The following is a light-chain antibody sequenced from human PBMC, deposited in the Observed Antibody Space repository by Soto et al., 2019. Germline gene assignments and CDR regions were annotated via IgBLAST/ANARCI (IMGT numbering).Light chain of an antibody. Sequence: QMTQSPSSLFASVGDRVTITWRASQSISSHLNWYQQKVGQTPRLLIYAASTLQSEVPPRFSGSGSGTEFTLTISGLQREDFATYYCQQSHSALLTFGGGTKIQI. CDR1: QSISSH. CDR2: AAS. V-gene: IGKV1-39*01. CDR3: QQSHSALLT. J-gene: IGKJ4*01.